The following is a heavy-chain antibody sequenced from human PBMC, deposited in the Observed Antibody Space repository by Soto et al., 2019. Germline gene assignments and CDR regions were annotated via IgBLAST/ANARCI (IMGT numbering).Heavy chain of an antibody. D-gene: IGHD3-22*01. CDR1: GYAFTGYY. V-gene: IGHV1-2*02. J-gene: IGHJ5*02. CDR2: INPNSGGT. Sequence: ASVKVSCKASGYAFTGYYMHWVRQAPGQGLEWMGWINPNSGGTNYAQKFQGRVTMTRDTSISTAYMELSRLRSDDTAVYYCAADYDSSGYYRYNWFDPWGQGTLVTVSS. CDR3: AADYDSSGYYRYNWFDP.